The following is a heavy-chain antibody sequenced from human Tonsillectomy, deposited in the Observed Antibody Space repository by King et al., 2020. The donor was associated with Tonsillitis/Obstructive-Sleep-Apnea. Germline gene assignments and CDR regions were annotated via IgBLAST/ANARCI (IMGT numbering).Heavy chain of an antibody. V-gene: IGHV1-18*01. CDR2: ISAYNGNT. Sequence: QLVQSGAEVKKPGASVKVSCKASGYTFTSYGISWVRQAPGQGLEWMGWISAYNGNTNYAQKLQGRVTMTTDTSTSTAYMELRSLRSDDTAVYYCARASYYDFWSVSNNPRYYFDYWGQGTLVTVSS. CDR1: GYTFTSYG. J-gene: IGHJ4*02. D-gene: IGHD3-3*01. CDR3: ARASYYDFWSVSNNPRYYFDY.